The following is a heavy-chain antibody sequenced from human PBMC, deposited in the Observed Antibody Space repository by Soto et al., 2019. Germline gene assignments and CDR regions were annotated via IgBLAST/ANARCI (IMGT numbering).Heavy chain of an antibody. CDR3: ARYCTTGEIDY. CDR2: ISAYTGNT. V-gene: IGHV1-18*01. Sequence: QVQLVQSGGEVKKPGASVKVSCKASGYIFNSFGISWVRQAPGQGLERMGWISAYTGNTKYAQNFQGRVTMTTDTATSTAYMELRSLRSDDTAVYYCARYCTTGEIDYWGQGTLVTVSS. J-gene: IGHJ4*02. CDR1: GYIFNSFG. D-gene: IGHD3-16*01.